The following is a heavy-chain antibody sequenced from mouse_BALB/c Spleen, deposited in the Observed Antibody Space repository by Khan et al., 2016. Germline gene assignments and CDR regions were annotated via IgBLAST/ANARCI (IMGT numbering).Heavy chain of an antibody. CDR3: ARKGARNSDAMDY. Sequence: EVELVESGGGLVQPGGSRKLSCAASEFTFSSFGMHWVRQAPEKGLEWVAYISSGSSTIYYADTVKGRFTISRDNPKNTLFLQMTSLRSEDSAMYYCARKGARNSDAMDYWGQGPSVTVSS. CDR2: ISSGSSTI. V-gene: IGHV5-17*02. CDR1: EFTFSSFG. J-gene: IGHJ4*01.